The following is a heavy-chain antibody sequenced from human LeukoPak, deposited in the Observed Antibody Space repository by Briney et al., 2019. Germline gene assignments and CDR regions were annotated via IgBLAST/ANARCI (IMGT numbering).Heavy chain of an antibody. CDR1: GFTFSSYA. CDR3: AKEGLYSSSSGRYYYYYYMDV. J-gene: IGHJ6*03. D-gene: IGHD6-6*01. CDR2: ISGSGGGT. V-gene: IGHV3-23*01. Sequence: GGSLRLSCAASGFTFSSYAMSWVRQAPGKGLEWVSAISGSGGGTYYADSVKGRFTISRDNSKNTLYLQMNSLRAEDTAVYYCAKEGLYSSSSGRYYYYYYMDVWGEGTTVTVSS.